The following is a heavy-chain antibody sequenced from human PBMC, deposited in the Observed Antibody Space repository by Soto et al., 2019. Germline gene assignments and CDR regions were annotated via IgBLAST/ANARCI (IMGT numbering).Heavy chain of an antibody. Sequence: EVQLLESGGGLVQPGGSLRLSCAASGFTFSSYAMSWVRQAPGKGLEWVSATSGSGGSTYYADSVKGRFTTSRDNSKNTLYLQMTSLRAEDTAVYYWAKDRGYSSGWYQGLFDYWGQGTLVTVSS. V-gene: IGHV3-23*01. CDR3: AKDRGYSSGWYQGLFDY. D-gene: IGHD6-19*01. J-gene: IGHJ4*02. CDR1: GFTFSSYA. CDR2: TSGSGGST.